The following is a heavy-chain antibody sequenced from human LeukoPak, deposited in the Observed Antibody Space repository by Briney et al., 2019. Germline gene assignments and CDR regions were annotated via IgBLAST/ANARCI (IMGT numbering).Heavy chain of an antibody. D-gene: IGHD4-23*01. CDR2: ISPSGGST. CDR3: AKVGGNVGF. Sequence: GASVKASCKAFGYTFTSNYMHWVRQAPGQGPEWMGVISPSGGSTTYAQKFQGRVTLTRDMSTSTDYLELSSLRSEDTAVYYCAKVGGNVGFWGQGTLVTVSS. CDR1: GYTFTSNY. V-gene: IGHV1-46*01. J-gene: IGHJ4*02.